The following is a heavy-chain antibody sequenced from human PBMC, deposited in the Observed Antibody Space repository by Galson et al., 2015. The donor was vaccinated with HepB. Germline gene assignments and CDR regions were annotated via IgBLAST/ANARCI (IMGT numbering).Heavy chain of an antibody. V-gene: IGHV4-34*01. CDR2: INHSGST. CDR1: GGSLSDYH. Sequence: ETLSLTCAVYGGSLSDYHWSWIRQPPGKGLEWIGEINHSGSTKYNPSLKSRVTTSIDTSKNQLSLKLTSVTAADTAVYYCARSFSGPLRVTSTSYFDYWGQGTLVIVSS. D-gene: IGHD4-17*01. CDR3: ARSFSGPLRVTSTSYFDY. J-gene: IGHJ4*02.